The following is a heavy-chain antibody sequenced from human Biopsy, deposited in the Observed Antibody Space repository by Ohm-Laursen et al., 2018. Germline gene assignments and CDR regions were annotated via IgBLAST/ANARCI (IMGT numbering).Heavy chain of an antibody. CDR2: VDWDDYQ. D-gene: IGHD6-13*01. J-gene: IGHJ6*02. CDR3: ARTPILIVSAGLVYRHRRHLQGMDV. Sequence: PTQTLTLTCSFSGFSLNARGMCVSWIPQAPGKALEWLARVDWDDYQDYTASLQTKLSISKDTSNDQVVLTVNNVDPADTATYYCARTPILIVSAGLVYRHRRHLQGMDVWGQGIAVTVS. CDR1: GFSLNARGMC. V-gene: IGHV2-70*11.